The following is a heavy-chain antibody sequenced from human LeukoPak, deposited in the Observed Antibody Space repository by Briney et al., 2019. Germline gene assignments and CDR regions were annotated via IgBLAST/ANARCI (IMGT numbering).Heavy chain of an antibody. J-gene: IGHJ4*02. CDR3: ARHWRLIRYRFDY. D-gene: IGHD3-16*01. Sequence: GASVKVSCKASGYTFTSYDINWVRQATGQGLEWMGWMNPNSGNTGYAQKFQGRVTMTRNTSISTAYMELSSLRSEDTAVYYCARHWRLIRYRFDYWGQGTLVTVSS. CDR1: GYTFTSYD. CDR2: MNPNSGNT. V-gene: IGHV1-8*01.